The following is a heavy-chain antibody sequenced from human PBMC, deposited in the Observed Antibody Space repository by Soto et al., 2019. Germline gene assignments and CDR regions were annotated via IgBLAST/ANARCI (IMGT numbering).Heavy chain of an antibody. Sequence: EVQLVESGGGLVKPGGSLRLSCAASGFTFSNTWMNWVRQAPGKGLEWVGRIKSKTDGETTDYAAHVKGRFTISRDDSKNTLYLQMNNLKIEDTAVYYCITVYFDHWGQGTLVTVS. V-gene: IGHV3-15*07. J-gene: IGHJ4*02. CDR1: GFTFSNTW. CDR3: ITVYFDH. CDR2: IKSKTDGETT.